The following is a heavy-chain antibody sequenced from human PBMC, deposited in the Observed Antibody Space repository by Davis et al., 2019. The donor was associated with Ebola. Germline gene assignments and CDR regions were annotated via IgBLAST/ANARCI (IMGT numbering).Heavy chain of an antibody. CDR1: GFTFSDYE. CDR2: ISGTGSTT. D-gene: IGHD3-10*01. J-gene: IGHJ4*02. V-gene: IGHV3-48*03. Sequence: GESLKISCAASGFTFSDYEMDWVRQAPGKGLEWISYISGTGSTTHYADSVEGRFTISRDNAKKSLYLQMNSLRAEDTAVYYSVREWYYGSGSYYTDWGQGTLVTVSS. CDR3: VREWYYGSGSYYTD.